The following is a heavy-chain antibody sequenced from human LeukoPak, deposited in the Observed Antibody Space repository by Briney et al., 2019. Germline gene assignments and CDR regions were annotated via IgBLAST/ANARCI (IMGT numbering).Heavy chain of an antibody. D-gene: IGHD4-23*01. Sequence: ASVKVSCKASGYTFTGYYMHWVRQAPGQGLEWMGWISAYNGNTNYAQKLQGRVTMTTDTSTSTAYMELRSLRSDDTAVYYCARDYNYGGNPPHLDRYFDLWGRGTLVTVSS. CDR3: ARDYNYGGNPPHLDRYFDL. CDR1: GYTFTGYY. J-gene: IGHJ2*01. V-gene: IGHV1-18*04. CDR2: ISAYNGNT.